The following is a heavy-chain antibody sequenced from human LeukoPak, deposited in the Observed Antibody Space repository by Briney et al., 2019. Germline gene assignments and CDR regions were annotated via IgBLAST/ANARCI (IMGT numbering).Heavy chain of an antibody. V-gene: IGHV4-4*07. D-gene: IGHD6-13*01. CDR2: IYASGST. CDR1: GGSINNYY. J-gene: IGHJ4*02. Sequence: SETLSLTCTVSGGSINNYYWSWIRQPAGMGLEWLGPIYASGSTNYNPSLKSRVTMSVDTSKNQFSLKVTAVTAADTAVYYCAGEVQIAAAAFDYWGQGTLVTVSS. CDR3: AGEVQIAAAAFDY.